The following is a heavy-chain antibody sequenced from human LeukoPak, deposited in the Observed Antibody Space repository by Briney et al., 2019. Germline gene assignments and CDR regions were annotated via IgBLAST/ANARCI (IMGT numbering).Heavy chain of an antibody. J-gene: IGHJ4*02. Sequence: SVKVSCKASGGTFISYAISWVRQAPGQGLEWMGGIIPIFGTANYAQEFQGRVTITTDESTSTAYMELSSLRSEDTAVYYCATPPVVYYDILTGYFPLDYWGQGTLVTVSS. V-gene: IGHV1-69*05. CDR2: IIPIFGTA. CDR1: GGTFISYA. CDR3: ATPPVVYYDILTGYFPLDY. D-gene: IGHD3-9*01.